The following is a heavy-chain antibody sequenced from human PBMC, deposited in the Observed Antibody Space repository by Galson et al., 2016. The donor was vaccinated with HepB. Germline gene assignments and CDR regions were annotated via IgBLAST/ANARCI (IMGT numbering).Heavy chain of an antibody. CDR1: GGSVSSNFYY. CDR2: YLYSGST. J-gene: IGHJ4*01. CDR3: AREISGSCSSTSCHTGGDF. Sequence: ATLSLPCTVSGGSVSSNFYYWSWIRQPPGQGLEWLGYYLYSGSTSYNPSLKIRVTISVDTSKNQFPLNLSSVTAADTAVYSCAREISGSCSSTSCHTGGDFWGQGILATVSS. V-gene: IGHV4-61*01. D-gene: IGHD2-2*02.